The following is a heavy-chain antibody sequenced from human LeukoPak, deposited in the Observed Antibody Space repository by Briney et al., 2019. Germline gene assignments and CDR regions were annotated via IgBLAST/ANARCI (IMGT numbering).Heavy chain of an antibody. CDR3: ALGGELAVYNWFDP. CDR2: INHSGST. J-gene: IGHJ5*02. D-gene: IGHD1-26*01. Sequence: SETLSLTCAVYGGSFSGYYWSWIRQPPGKGLEWIGEINHSGSTNYNPSLKSRVTISVDTSKNQFSLKLSSVTAADTAVYYCALGGELAVYNWFDPWGQGTLVTVSS. V-gene: IGHV4-34*01. CDR1: GGSFSGYY.